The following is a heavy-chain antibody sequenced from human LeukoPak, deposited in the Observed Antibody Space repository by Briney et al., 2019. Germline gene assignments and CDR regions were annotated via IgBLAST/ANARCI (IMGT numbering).Heavy chain of an antibody. V-gene: IGHV3-53*01. CDR1: GSTVSSNY. J-gene: IGHJ5*02. D-gene: IGHD3-22*01. CDR2: IYSGGST. CDR3: ARSDSSGYYYEYNWFDP. Sequence: GGSLRLSCAASGSTVSSNYMSWVRQAPGKGLEWVSVIYSGGSTYYADSVKGRFTISRDNAKNSLYLQMNSLRAEDTAVYYCARSDSSGYYYEYNWFDPWGQGTLVTVSS.